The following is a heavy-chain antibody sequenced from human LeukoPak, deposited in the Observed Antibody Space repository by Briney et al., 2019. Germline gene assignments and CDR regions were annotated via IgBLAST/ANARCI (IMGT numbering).Heavy chain of an antibody. V-gene: IGHV4-39*01. Sequence: PSETLSLTCTVSGGSISSSSYYWGWIRQPPGKGLEWIGSIYYSGSTYHNPSPKSRVTISVDTSKNQFSLKLSSVTAADTAVYYCARQNVLLWFGEGWGQGTLVTVSS. CDR2: IYYSGST. CDR3: ARQNVLLWFGEG. D-gene: IGHD3-10*01. J-gene: IGHJ4*02. CDR1: GGSISSSSYY.